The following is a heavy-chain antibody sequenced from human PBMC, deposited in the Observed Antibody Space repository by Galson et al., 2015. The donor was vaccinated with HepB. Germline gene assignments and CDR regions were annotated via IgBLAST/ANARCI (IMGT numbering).Heavy chain of an antibody. D-gene: IGHD6-19*01. CDR2: LYRGGST. V-gene: IGHV3-66*01. CDR3: AREASSGDYYFDY. CDR1: GFTVSSNY. J-gene: IGHJ4*02. Sequence: SLRLSCAASGFTVSSNYMTWVRQAPGKGLEWVSTLYRGGSTYYADFVKGRFTISRDNSKDTLFLQMNSLRAEDTAVYYCAREASSGDYYFDYWGQGTLVTVSS.